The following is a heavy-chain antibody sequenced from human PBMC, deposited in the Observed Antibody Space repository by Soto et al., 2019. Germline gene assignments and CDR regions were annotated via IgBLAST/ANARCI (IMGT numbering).Heavy chain of an antibody. V-gene: IGHV3-33*01. CDR2: IWYDGSNK. J-gene: IGHJ6*02. CDR3: ARDSIVVATGWEDGMDV. Sequence: QVQLVESGGGVVQPGRSLRLSCAASGFTFSSYGMHWVRQAPGKGLEWVAVIWYDGSNKYYADSVKGRFTISRDNSKNTLYLQMNSLRAEDTAVYYCARDSIVVATGWEDGMDVWGQGTTVTVSS. CDR1: GFTFSSYG. D-gene: IGHD2-2*01.